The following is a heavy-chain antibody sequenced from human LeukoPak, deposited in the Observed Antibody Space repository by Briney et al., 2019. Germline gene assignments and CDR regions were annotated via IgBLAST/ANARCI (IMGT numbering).Heavy chain of an antibody. J-gene: IGHJ4*02. CDR3: AKSTYYYDSSGLGDY. Sequence: PGGSLRLSCAASGFTFSSYGMNWVRQAPAKGLEGVAVIWYDGSNKYYADSVKGRFTISRDNSKNTLYLQMNSLRAEDTAVYYCAKSTYYYDSSGLGDYWGQGTLVTVSS. CDR1: GFTFSSYG. V-gene: IGHV3-33*06. CDR2: IWYDGSNK. D-gene: IGHD3-22*01.